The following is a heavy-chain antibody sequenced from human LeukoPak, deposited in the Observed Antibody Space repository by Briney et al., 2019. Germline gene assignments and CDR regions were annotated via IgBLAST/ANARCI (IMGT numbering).Heavy chain of an antibody. Sequence: NPSETLSLTCAVSGGSISSNNWWSWVRQPPGKGLEWIGEIYHSGSTNYNPSLKSRVTISVDTSKNQFSLKLSSVTAADTAVYYCARGRGSGYLRSGCYFDYWGQGTLVTVSS. CDR1: GGSISSNNW. D-gene: IGHD3-3*01. V-gene: IGHV4-4*02. CDR2: IYHSGST. CDR3: ARGRGSGYLRSGCYFDY. J-gene: IGHJ4*02.